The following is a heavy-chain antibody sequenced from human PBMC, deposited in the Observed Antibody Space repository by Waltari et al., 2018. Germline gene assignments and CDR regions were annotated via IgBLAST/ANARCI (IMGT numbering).Heavy chain of an antibody. V-gene: IGHV3-53*05. CDR2: IYNDGRT. CDR3: AKDIGLTGNYGMDV. J-gene: IGHJ6*02. Sequence: EVQLVETGGGLIQPGGSLRLSCAVSGFRVSSTHGHWVRQVPGKGLECVSVIYNDGRTYVADSVKGRFTISRDSSKNTVLLQMNSLRAEDTALYYCAKDIGLTGNYGMDVWGQGTTVTVSS. CDR1: GFRVSSTH. D-gene: IGHD1-20*01.